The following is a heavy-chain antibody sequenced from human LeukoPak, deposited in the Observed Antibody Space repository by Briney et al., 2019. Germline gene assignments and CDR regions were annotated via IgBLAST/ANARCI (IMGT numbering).Heavy chain of an antibody. CDR1: GGSFSGYY. V-gene: IGHV4-34*01. Sequence: SETLSLTCAVYGGSFSGYYWSWIRQPPGKGLEWIGEINHSGSTNYNPSLKSRVTISVDTSKNQFSLKLSSVTAADTAVYYRARVQADTAMAYWGQGTLVTVSS. J-gene: IGHJ4*02. CDR3: ARVQADTAMAY. CDR2: INHSGST. D-gene: IGHD5-18*01.